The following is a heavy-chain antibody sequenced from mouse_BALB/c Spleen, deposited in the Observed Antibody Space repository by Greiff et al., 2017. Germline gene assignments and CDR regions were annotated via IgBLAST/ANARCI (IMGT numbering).Heavy chain of an antibody. CDR2: INPGSGGT. D-gene: IGHD2-1*01. Sequence: VQLQQSGAELVRPGTSVKVSCKASGYAFTNYLIEWVKQRPGQGLEWIGVINPGSGGTNYNEKFKGKATLTADKSSSTAYMQLSSLTSDDSAVYFCARSGGNPFAYWGQGTLVTVSA. CDR3: ARSGGNPFAY. CDR1: GYAFTNYL. J-gene: IGHJ3*01. V-gene: IGHV1-54*01.